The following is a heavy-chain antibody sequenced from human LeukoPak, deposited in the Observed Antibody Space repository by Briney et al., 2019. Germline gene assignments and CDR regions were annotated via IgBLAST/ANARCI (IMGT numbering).Heavy chain of an antibody. CDR1: GFTFSSYA. CDR3: AKNIIAAAGMMDY. J-gene: IGHJ4*02. CDR2: ISGSGGDT. D-gene: IGHD6-13*01. Sequence: PGGSLRLSCAASGFTFSSYAMSWVRQAPGKGLEGVSVISGSGGDTYYADSVKGRFTISRDNSKNTLYLQMNTLRAEDTAVYYCAKNIIAAAGMMDYWGQGTLVTVSS. V-gene: IGHV3-23*01.